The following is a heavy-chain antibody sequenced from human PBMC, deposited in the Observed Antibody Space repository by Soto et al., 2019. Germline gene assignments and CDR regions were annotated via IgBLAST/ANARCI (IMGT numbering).Heavy chain of an antibody. V-gene: IGHV4-4*07. J-gene: IGHJ4*02. CDR2: IYTSGST. CDR1: GGSISSYY. D-gene: IGHD6-13*01. CDR3: ARDSSSSEIFDY. Sequence: SETLSLTCTVSGGSISSYYWSWIRQPAGKVLEWIGRIYTSGSTNYNPSLKSRVTMSVDTSKNQFSLKLSSVTAADTAVYYCARDSSSSEIFDYWGQGTLVTVSS.